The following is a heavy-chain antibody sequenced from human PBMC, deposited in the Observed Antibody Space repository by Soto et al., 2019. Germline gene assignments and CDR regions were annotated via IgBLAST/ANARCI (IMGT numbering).Heavy chain of an antibody. CDR3: AREKFRAWIFYY. CDR2: IYYSGST. V-gene: IGHV4-31*03. D-gene: IGHD5-12*01. Sequence: QVQLQESGPGLVKPSQTLSLTCTVSGGSISSGGYYWSWIRQHPGKGLEWIGYIYYSGSTYYNPSHNSRVTISIDTSKHQFSLMLSSVTASDTAVYYCAREKFRAWIFYYWGQGTLVTVS. J-gene: IGHJ4*02. CDR1: GGSISSGGYY.